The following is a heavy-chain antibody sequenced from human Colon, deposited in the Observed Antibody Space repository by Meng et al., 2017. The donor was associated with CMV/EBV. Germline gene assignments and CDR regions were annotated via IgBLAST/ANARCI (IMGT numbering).Heavy chain of an antibody. CDR2: ISGSGGTD. Sequence: SCAASGFTFSGYAMSWVRQAPGKGLEWVSVISGSGGTDRYADSVKGRFTISRDNSENTLFLQMRSLRAEDTAVYYCARHQIRELVPTSIILNFWGQGTMVTVSS. V-gene: IGHV3-23*01. J-gene: IGHJ3*01. CDR3: ARHQIRELVPTSIILNF. D-gene: IGHD2-2*02. CDR1: GFTFSGYA.